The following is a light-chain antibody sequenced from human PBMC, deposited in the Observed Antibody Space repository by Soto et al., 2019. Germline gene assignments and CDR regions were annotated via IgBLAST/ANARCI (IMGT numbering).Light chain of an antibody. CDR2: DVS. Sequence: QSALTQPRSVSGSPGQSASISCTGTSSDVGRYSYVSWYQQHPGKAPKLMIYDVSERPSGVPDRFSGSKSGNTASLTISGLQAEDEADYYCCSYAGTYTGVFGTGTKVTVL. CDR1: SSDVGRYSY. V-gene: IGLV2-11*01. CDR3: CSYAGTYTGV. J-gene: IGLJ1*01.